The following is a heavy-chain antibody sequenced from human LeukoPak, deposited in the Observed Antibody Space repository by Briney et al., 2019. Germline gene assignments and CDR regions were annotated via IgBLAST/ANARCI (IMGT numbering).Heavy chain of an antibody. CDR3: AKDHFYGSGSAGFDS. D-gene: IGHD3-10*01. J-gene: IGHJ4*02. CDR2: ISYDGSNK. CDR1: GFTFSSCA. Sequence: PGGSLRLSCAASGFTFSSCAMNWVRQAPGKGLEWVAVISYDGSNKYYADSVKGRFTISRDNSKNTQDLQVNSLRAEDTAVFYCAKDHFYGSGSAGFDSWGQGTLVTVSS. V-gene: IGHV3-30*18.